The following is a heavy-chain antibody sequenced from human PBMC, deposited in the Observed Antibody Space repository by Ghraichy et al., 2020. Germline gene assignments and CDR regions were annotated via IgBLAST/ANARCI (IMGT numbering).Heavy chain of an antibody. V-gene: IGHV3-15*07. CDR1: GFTFSHGW. Sequence: SCAASGFTFSHGWMNWVRQVPGKGLEWVGRIKTKAEGGTTEYAAPVMGRFTISRDDSKNTLYLQMNSLRTEDTAVYYCSLDTNWFDPWGQGTLVTVSS. CDR2: IKTKAEGGTT. CDR3: SLDTNWFDP. D-gene: IGHD6-6*01. J-gene: IGHJ5*02.